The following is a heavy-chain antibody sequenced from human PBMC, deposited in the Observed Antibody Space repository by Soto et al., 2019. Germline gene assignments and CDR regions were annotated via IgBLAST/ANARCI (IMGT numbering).Heavy chain of an antibody. D-gene: IGHD6-6*01. J-gene: IGHJ4*02. CDR1: GGTFSSYA. CDR3: ARDRSIAARVGSFDY. V-gene: IGHV1-69*01. Sequence: QVQLVQSGAEVKKPGSSVKVSCKASGGTFSSYAISWVRQAPGQGLEWMGGIIPIFGTANYAQKFQGRVTITADESTSTAYMELSILRSEDTAVYYCARDRSIAARVGSFDYWGQGTLVTVSS. CDR2: IIPIFGTA.